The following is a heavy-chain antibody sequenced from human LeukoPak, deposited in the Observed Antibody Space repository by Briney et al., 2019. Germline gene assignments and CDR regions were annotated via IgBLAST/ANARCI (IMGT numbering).Heavy chain of an antibody. CDR3: VKFVGAKGY. J-gene: IGHJ4*02. Sequence: QAGGSLRLSCEASGFTFSSYAMTWVRQAPGKGLEWVSAITNSGGGTYYADSVMGRFTISRDNSKNTLYLQMNSLKAEDTAVYYCVKFVGAKGYWGQGTLVTVSS. CDR1: GFTFSSYA. D-gene: IGHD1-26*01. V-gene: IGHV3-23*01. CDR2: ITNSGGGT.